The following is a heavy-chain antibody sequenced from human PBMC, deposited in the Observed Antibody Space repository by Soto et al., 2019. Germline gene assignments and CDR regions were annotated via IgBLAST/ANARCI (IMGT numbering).Heavy chain of an antibody. J-gene: IGHJ5*02. CDR3: ARRVAANSPVNWFDP. CDR1: GGSISSSSYY. CDR2: IYYSGST. Sequence: QLQLQESGPGLVKPSETLSLTCTVSGGSISSSSYYWGWIRQPPGKGLEWIGSIYYSGSTYYNPSLKSRVTISVDTSKNQFSLKLSSVTAADTAVYYCARRVAANSPVNWFDPWGQGTLVTVSS. D-gene: IGHD2-15*01. V-gene: IGHV4-39*01.